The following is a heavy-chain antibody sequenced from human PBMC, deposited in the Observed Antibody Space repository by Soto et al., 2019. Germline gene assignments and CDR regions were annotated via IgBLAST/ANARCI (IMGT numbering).Heavy chain of an antibody. V-gene: IGHV4-59*08. D-gene: IGHD3-3*01. CDR2: IYYSGST. Sequence: SETLSLTCTVSGGSISSYYWSWIRQPPGKGLEWIGYIYYSGSTNYNPSLKSRVTISVDTSKNQFSLKLSSVTAADTAVYYCARLADYDFLSGYYTPPEYYYYYYYMDVWGKGTTVTVSS. J-gene: IGHJ6*03. CDR3: ARLADYDFLSGYYTPPEYYYYYYYMDV. CDR1: GGSISSYY.